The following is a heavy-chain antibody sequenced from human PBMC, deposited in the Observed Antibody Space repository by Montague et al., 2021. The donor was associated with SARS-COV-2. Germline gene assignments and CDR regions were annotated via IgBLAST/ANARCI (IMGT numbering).Heavy chain of an antibody. Sequence: SLRLSCAASGFIFDDYGMSWVRQGPGKGLEWVSGIKRRGDSTGYGDSVKGRLTISRDNAKNSLYLQMNSLRAEDTAVYYYARGGVRQQVIGFWGQGSLVTVSS. CDR1: GFIFDDYG. D-gene: IGHD3-10*02. CDR3: ARGGVRQQVIGF. V-gene: IGHV3-20*04. CDR2: IKRRGDST. J-gene: IGHJ4*02.